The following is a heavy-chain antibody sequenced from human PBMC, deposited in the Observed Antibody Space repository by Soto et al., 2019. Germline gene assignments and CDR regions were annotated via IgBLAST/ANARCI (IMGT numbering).Heavy chain of an antibody. V-gene: IGHV4-61*01. CDR2: ISYRGST. CDR1: GGSVSSGSYY. Sequence: SETLSLTCTVSGGSVSSGSYYWSWIRQPPGKGLEWIGYISYRGSTNYNPSLKSRVTISVDPSKNQFSLRLSSVSAADTAVYYCASWYCSRNSCYVGYWSQGTLVTVAS. D-gene: IGHD2-2*01. CDR3: ASWYCSRNSCYVGY. J-gene: IGHJ4*02.